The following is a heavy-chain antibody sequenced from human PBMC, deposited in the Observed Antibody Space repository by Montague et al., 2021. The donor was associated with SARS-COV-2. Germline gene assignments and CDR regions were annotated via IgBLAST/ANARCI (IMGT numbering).Heavy chain of an antibody. CDR1: GFTFGAYG. J-gene: IGHJ4*02. CDR3: ARESGSFHDGGYFDY. V-gene: IGHV3-30*19. D-gene: IGHD1-26*01. Sequence: SLRLSCAASGFTFGAYGMHWVRQAPGKGLEWVVLISNDGSNKHYADSVKGRFTISRDNSKSTLYLQMNSLRTEDTAVYYCARESGSFHDGGYFDYWGQGSLVTVSS. CDR2: ISNDGSNK.